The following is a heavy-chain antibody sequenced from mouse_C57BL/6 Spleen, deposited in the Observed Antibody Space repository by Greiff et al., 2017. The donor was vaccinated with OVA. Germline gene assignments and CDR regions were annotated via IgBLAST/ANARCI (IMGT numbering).Heavy chain of an antibody. CDR1: GFTFSSYA. CDR3: ARDHDGCFDY. Sequence: EVNLVESGGGLVKPGGSLKLSCAASGFTFSSYAMSWVRQTPEKRLEWVATISDGGSYTYYPDNVKGRFTISRDNAKNNLYLQMSHLKSEDTAMYYCARDHDGCFDYWGQGTTLTVSS. CDR2: ISDGGSYT. J-gene: IGHJ2*01. V-gene: IGHV5-4*01. D-gene: IGHD2-3*01.